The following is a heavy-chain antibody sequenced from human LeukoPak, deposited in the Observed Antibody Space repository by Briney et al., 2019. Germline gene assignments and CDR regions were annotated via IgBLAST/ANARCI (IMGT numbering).Heavy chain of an antibody. CDR1: GYTFTSCD. V-gene: IGHV1-8*01. D-gene: IGHD2-15*01. J-gene: IGHJ4*02. CDR3: ARGSDCSGGSCYKRGFDY. Sequence: ASVKVSCKASGYTFTSCDINWVRQATGQGLEWMGWMNPISGNTGHAQKFQGRVTMTRDTSISTAYMELSSLRSEDTAVYYCARGSDCSGGSCYKRGFDYWGQGTLVTVSS. CDR2: MNPISGNT.